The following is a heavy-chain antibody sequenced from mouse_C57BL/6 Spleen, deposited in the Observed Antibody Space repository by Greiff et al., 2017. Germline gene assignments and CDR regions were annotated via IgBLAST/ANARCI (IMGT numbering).Heavy chain of an antibody. J-gene: IGHJ4*01. Sequence: VQLQQSGPGLVKPSQSLSLTCSVTGYSITSGYYWNWIRQFPGNKLEWMGYISYDGSNNYNPSLKNRISITRDTSKNQFFLKLNSVTTEDTATYYCARDGGFGYAMDYWGQGTSVTVSS. V-gene: IGHV3-6*01. CDR2: ISYDGSN. CDR1: GYSITSGYY. D-gene: IGHD1-1*02. CDR3: ARDGGFGYAMDY.